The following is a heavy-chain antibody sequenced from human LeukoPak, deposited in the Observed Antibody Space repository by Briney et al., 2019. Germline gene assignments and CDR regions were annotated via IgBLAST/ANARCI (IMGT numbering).Heavy chain of an antibody. CDR1: GASIRNYNNY. D-gene: IGHD2-2*01. Sequence: PSETLSLTCIVSGASIRNYNNYWGWIRQPPGKGLEWIGSVFYTGSTYYNPSLQSRITVSVDTSKNQFSLKLTSVTAADTAVYYCVRHHKYCSSTSCYKVGDPTDAFAIWGQGTMVTVSS. CDR3: VRHHKYCSSTSCYKVGDPTDAFAI. J-gene: IGHJ3*02. V-gene: IGHV4-39*01. CDR2: VFYTGST.